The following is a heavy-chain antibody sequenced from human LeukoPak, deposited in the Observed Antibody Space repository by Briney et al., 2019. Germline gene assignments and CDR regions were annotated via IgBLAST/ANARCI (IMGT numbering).Heavy chain of an antibody. CDR1: GFTFSSHA. CDR2: LSHDGGKK. Sequence: TGGSLRLSCAASGFTFSSHAMHWVRQAPGKGLEWVAVLSHDGGKKYYADSVKGRFTISRDNSRNTLYLHMNSLRGEDTAVYYCARDLRGSDAYYFDYWGQGTLVTVSS. D-gene: IGHD3-10*01. V-gene: IGHV3-30-3*01. CDR3: ARDLRGSDAYYFDY. J-gene: IGHJ4*02.